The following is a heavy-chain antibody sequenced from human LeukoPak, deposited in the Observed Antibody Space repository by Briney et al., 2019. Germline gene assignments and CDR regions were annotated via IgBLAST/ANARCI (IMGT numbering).Heavy chain of an antibody. Sequence: GGSLRLSCAASGFTFSSYEMNWVRQAPGKGLEWVSYISSSGSTIYYADSVKGRFTISRDNAKNSLYLQMNSLRAEDTAVYYCAGVADCSGGSCYYYNMDVWGKGTTVTVSS. J-gene: IGHJ6*03. CDR2: ISSSGSTI. CDR3: AGVADCSGGSCYYYNMDV. V-gene: IGHV3-48*03. CDR1: GFTFSSYE. D-gene: IGHD2-15*01.